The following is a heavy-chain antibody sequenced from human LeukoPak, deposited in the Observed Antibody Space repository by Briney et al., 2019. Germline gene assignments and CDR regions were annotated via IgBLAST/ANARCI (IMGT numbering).Heavy chain of an antibody. CDR2: INPSGGST. V-gene: IGHV1-46*01. CDR3: AREREVATGGFDY. D-gene: IGHD5-24*01. CDR1: GYTFTSYY. J-gene: IGHJ4*02. Sequence: ASVRVSCKASGYTFTSYYMHWGRQAPGQGLEWMGIINPSGGSTSYAQKFQGRVTMTRDTSTSTVYMELSSLRPEDTAVYYCAREREVATGGFDYWGQGTLVTVSS.